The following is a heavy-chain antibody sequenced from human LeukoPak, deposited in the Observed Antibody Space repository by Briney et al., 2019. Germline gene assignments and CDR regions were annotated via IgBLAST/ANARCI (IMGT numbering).Heavy chain of an antibody. V-gene: IGHV4-4*07. CDR1: GGSFSDYY. CDR2: IYTSGST. J-gene: IGHJ5*02. Sequence: SETLSLTCAVYGGSFSDYYWSWIRQPAGKGLEWIGRIYTSGSTNYNPSLKSRVTMSIDTSKNQFSLKLSSVTAADTAVYYCARDPAGTWDNWFDPWGQGTLVTVSS. CDR3: ARDPAGTWDNWFDP. D-gene: IGHD2-2*01.